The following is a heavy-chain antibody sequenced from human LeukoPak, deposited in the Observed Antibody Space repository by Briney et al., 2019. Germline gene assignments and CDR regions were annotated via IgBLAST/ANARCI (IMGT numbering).Heavy chain of an antibody. J-gene: IGHJ4*02. V-gene: IGHV3-74*01. CDR2: ISTDGSST. CDR3: ASPRYDGSGSYSGLDY. Sequence: PGGSLRLSCAASGFAFRTYSMNWVRQAPGKGLVWVSHISTDGSSTSYADSVKGRFTISRDNAKDTLYLQMSSLRAEDTAVYYCASPRYDGSGSYSGLDYWGQGTLVTVSS. CDR1: GFAFRTYS. D-gene: IGHD3-10*01.